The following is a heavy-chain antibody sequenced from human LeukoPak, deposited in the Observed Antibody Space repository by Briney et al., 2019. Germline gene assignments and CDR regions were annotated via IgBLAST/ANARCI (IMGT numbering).Heavy chain of an antibody. CDR2: ISWNSGSI. CDR3: AKGIRYSSSSLDY. Sequence: GGSLRLSCAASGFTADDYAMHLVRHAPGKGLEWVSGISWNSGSIGYADSVKGRFTISRDNAKNSLYLQMNSLRAEDTALYYCAKGIRYSSSSLDYWGQGTLVTVSS. D-gene: IGHD6-6*01. J-gene: IGHJ4*02. CDR1: GFTADDYA. V-gene: IGHV3-9*02.